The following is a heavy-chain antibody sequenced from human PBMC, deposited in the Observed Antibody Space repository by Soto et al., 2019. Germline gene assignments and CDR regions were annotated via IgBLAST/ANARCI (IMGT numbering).Heavy chain of an antibody. D-gene: IGHD3-3*01. CDR2: IKSKTDGGTT. Sequence: GGSLRLSCAASGFTFSNAWMSWVRQAPGKGLEWVGRIKSKTDGGTTDYAAPVKGRFTISRDDSKNTLYLQMNSLKTEDTAVYYCTTAYYDFWSGYYPSYWGQGTLVTVSS. CDR3: TTAYYDFWSGYYPSY. J-gene: IGHJ4*02. V-gene: IGHV3-15*01. CDR1: GFTFSNAW.